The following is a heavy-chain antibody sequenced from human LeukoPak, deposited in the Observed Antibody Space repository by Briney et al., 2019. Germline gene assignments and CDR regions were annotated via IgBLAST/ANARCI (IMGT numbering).Heavy chain of an antibody. CDR1: GFTFSSYW. CDR3: ARAPSEIGGYYPEYFRH. J-gene: IGHJ1*01. Sequence: GGSLRLSCAASGFTFSSYWMHWVRQAPGKGLVWVSRIKSDGSTNYADSVTGRFTISRDNAKNTVSLQMNSLRAEDTGVYYCARAPSEIGGYYPEYFRHWGQGTLVTVSS. V-gene: IGHV3-74*01. D-gene: IGHD3-22*01. CDR2: IKSDGST.